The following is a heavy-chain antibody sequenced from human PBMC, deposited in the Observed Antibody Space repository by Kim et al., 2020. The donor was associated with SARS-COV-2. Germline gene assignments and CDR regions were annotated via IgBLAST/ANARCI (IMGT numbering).Heavy chain of an antibody. V-gene: IGHV4-39*02. CDR1: GGSITTSGYQ. CDR2: FYSSGRT. Sequence: SETLSLTCKISGGSITTSGYQWAWIRQPPGKGLQWIGHFYSSGRTHYNPSLNNRVTISADTSENRFSMNLTSVTAADTAVYYCARMGAGWTFTYYYGIDVWGQGTTVRVSS. J-gene: IGHJ6*02. CDR3: ARMGAGWTFTYYYGIDV. D-gene: IGHD6-19*01.